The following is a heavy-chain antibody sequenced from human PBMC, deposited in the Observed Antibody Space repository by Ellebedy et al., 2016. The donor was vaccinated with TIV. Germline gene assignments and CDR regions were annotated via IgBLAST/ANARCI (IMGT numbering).Heavy chain of an antibody. CDR1: AETYPTLY. CDR2: INPSGDST. Sequence: ASVKVSCXSSAETYPTLYVQWVRQAPGQGLEWMGIINPSGDSTSYAQKFQGRVTMTRDTSTSTVYMELSSLRSEDTAVYYCARECGSTSCYPDYWGQGTLVTVSS. V-gene: IGHV1-46*03. CDR3: ARECGSTSCYPDY. D-gene: IGHD2-2*01. J-gene: IGHJ4*02.